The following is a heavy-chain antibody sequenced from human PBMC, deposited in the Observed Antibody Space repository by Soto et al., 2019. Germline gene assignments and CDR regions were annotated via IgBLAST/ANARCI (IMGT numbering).Heavy chain of an antibody. V-gene: IGHV3-33*01. Sequence: GGSLRLSCAASGFTFSSYGMHWVRQAPGKGLEWVAVIWYDGSNKYYADSVKGRFTISRDNSKNTLYLQMNSLRAEDTAVYYCARDLSDVGAVTYYYYYYGMDVWGQGTTVTVSS. CDR2: IWYDGSNK. J-gene: IGHJ6*02. D-gene: IGHD4-17*01. CDR1: GFTFSSYG. CDR3: ARDLSDVGAVTYYYYYYGMDV.